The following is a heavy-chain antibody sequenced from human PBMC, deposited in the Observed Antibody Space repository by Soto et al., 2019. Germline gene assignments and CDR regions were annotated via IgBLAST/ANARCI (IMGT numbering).Heavy chain of an antibody. CDR3: AQDRYFDWPTATKY. D-gene: IGHD3-9*01. CDR1: GFTFNNYA. J-gene: IGHJ4*02. CDR2: ISGSGGST. Sequence: LRLSCAASGFTFNNYAMIWVRQTPGQGLEWVSAISGSGGSTYYADSVKGRFTISRDNSKNTLYLQMNSLRAEDTALYFCAQDRYFDWPTATKYWGQGALVTVSS. V-gene: IGHV3-23*01.